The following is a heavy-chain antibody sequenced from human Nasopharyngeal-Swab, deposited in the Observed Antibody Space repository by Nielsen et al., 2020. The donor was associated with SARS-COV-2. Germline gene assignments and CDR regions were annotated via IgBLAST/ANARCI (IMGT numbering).Heavy chain of an antibody. CDR1: GFTFSSYA. V-gene: IGHV3-64*04. Sequence: GGSLRLSCSASGFTFSSYAMHWVRQPPGKGPEYLSAISNNAVSTSYADSVKGRFTISRDNAKNSLFLEMHSLRAEDTAVYHCARVGGSGWNREINWFGPWGQGTLVTVSS. CDR3: ARVGGSGWNREINWFGP. D-gene: IGHD6-19*01. J-gene: IGHJ5*02. CDR2: ISNNAVST.